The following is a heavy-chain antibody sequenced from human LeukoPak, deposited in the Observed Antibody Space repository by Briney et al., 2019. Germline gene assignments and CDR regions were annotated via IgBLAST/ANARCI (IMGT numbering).Heavy chain of an antibody. Sequence: GGSLRLSCAASGFTFSHAWMTWVRQAPGMGLEWVGRIWSMTDGGTTEYAAPVKGRFTISRDDSKNTLFLQMNTLKTEDTAMYYCATHKYGVFSIQHWGQGTLVTVSS. D-gene: IGHD2-2*01. V-gene: IGHV3-15*01. CDR1: GFTFSHAW. J-gene: IGHJ1*01. CDR2: IWSMTDGGTT. CDR3: ATHKYGVFSIQH.